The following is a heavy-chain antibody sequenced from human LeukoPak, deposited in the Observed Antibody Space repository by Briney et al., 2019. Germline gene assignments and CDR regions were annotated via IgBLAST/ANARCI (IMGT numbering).Heavy chain of an antibody. D-gene: IGHD3-22*01. CDR2: IYYSEYT. Sequence: PSETLSLTCNVSGGSISSVGYYWNWIRQHPGKGLEWIGHIYYSEYTYYNPSLRSRVTISVDTSKNQFSLKLNSVSVADTAVYYCAREVVSMIEVGYFDSWGQGTLVTVSS. J-gene: IGHJ4*02. CDR3: AREVVSMIEVGYFDS. CDR1: GGSISSVGYY. V-gene: IGHV4-31*03.